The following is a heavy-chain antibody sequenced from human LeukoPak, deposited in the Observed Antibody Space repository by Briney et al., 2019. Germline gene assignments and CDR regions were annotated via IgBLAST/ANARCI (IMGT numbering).Heavy chain of an antibody. CDR1: GYTLTELS. V-gene: IGHV1-24*01. CDR2: FDPEDGET. Sequence: VASVKVSCKVSGYTLTELSMHWVRQAPGKGLEWMGGFDPEDGETIYAQKFQGRVTMTEDTSTDTAYMELSSLRSEDTAVYYCATDSTYYYDSSGYLLECEVWGQGTLVTVSS. CDR3: ATDSTYYYDSSGYLLECEV. D-gene: IGHD3-22*01. J-gene: IGHJ4*02.